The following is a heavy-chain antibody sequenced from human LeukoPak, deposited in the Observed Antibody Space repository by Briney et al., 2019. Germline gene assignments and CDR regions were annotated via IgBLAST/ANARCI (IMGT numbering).Heavy chain of an antibody. CDR3: ARRHSSGWYLDY. CDR2: IYYSGST. V-gene: IGHV4-59*08. CDR1: GGSISSYY. J-gene: IGHJ4*02. D-gene: IGHD6-19*01. Sequence: SETLSLTCTVSGGSISSYYWSWIRQPPGKGLEWIGYIYYSGSTNDNPSLKSRVTISVDTSKNQFSLKLSSVTAADTAVYYCARRHSSGWYLDYWGQGTLVTVSS.